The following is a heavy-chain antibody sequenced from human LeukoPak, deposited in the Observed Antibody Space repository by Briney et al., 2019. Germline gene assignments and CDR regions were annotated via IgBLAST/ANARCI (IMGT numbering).Heavy chain of an antibody. J-gene: IGHJ4*02. CDR2: IKQDGSEK. Sequence: GGSLRLSCAASGFTFSSYWMSWVRQAPGKGLEWVANIKQDGSEKYYVDSVKGRFTISRDNAKNSLYLQMNSLRAEDTAVYYCARDRYCSSTSCYYFDYWGQGTLVTVSS. CDR1: GFTFSSYW. D-gene: IGHD2-2*01. CDR3: ARDRYCSSTSCYYFDY. V-gene: IGHV3-7*03.